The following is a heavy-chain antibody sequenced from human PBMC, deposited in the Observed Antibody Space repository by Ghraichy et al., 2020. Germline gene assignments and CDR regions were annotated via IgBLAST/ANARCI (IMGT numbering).Heavy chain of an antibody. CDR1: GGSISSGSYY. Sequence: SETLSLTCTVSGGSISSGSYYWSWIRQPAGKGLEWIGRIYTSGSTNYNPSLKSRVTMSVDTSKNQFSLKLSSVTAADTAVYYCASSITGTFGLQNAFDIWGQGTMVTVSS. J-gene: IGHJ3*02. V-gene: IGHV4-61*02. CDR3: ASSITGTFGLQNAFDI. CDR2: IYTSGST. D-gene: IGHD1-7*01.